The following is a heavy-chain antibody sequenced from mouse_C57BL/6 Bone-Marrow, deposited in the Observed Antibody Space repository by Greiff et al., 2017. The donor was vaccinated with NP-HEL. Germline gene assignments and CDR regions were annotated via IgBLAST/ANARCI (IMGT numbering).Heavy chain of an antibody. CDR3: ARPLIYYYGSSLAWFAY. V-gene: IGHV5-12*01. CDR2: ISNGGGST. CDR1: GFTFSDYY. J-gene: IGHJ3*01. Sequence: EVQLVESGGGLVQPGGSLKLSCAASGFTFSDYYMYWVRQTPEKRLEWVAYISNGGGSTYYPDTVKGRFTISRDNAKNTLYLQMSRLKSEDTAMYYCARPLIYYYGSSLAWFAYWGQGTLVTVSA. D-gene: IGHD1-1*01.